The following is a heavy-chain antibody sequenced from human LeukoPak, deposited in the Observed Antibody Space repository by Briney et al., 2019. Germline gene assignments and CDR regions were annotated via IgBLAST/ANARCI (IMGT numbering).Heavy chain of an antibody. CDR1: GFTFSSYG. V-gene: IGHV3-30*02. CDR2: IRYDGSNK. CDR3: AKVSSTSWYYFDY. Sequence: TGGSLRLSCAASGFTFSSYGMHWVRQAPGKGLEWVAFIRYDGSNKYYADSVKGRFTISRDNSKNTLYLQMNSLRAEDTAVYYCAKVSSTSWYYFDYWGQGILVTVSS. J-gene: IGHJ4*02. D-gene: IGHD2-2*01.